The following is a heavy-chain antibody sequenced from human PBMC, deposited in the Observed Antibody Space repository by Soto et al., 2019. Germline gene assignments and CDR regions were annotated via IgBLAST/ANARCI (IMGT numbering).Heavy chain of an antibody. CDR2: IIPIFGTA. CDR3: ARASRIFGVALNFDD. Sequence: ASVKVSCKASGGTFSSYAISWVRQAPGQGLEWMGGIIPIFGTANYAQKFQGRVTITADESTSTAYMELSSLRSEDTAVYYCARASRIFGVALNFDDWGQGTLVTVSS. CDR1: GGTFSSYA. V-gene: IGHV1-69*13. D-gene: IGHD3-3*01. J-gene: IGHJ4*02.